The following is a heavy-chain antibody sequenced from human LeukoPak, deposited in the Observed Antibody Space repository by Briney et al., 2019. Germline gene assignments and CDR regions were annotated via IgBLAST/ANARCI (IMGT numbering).Heavy chain of an antibody. CDR2: ISGSGGST. D-gene: IGHD6-6*01. Sequence: GGSLRLSCAASGFTFSSYAMSWVRQAPGKGLEWVSAISGSGGSTYYADSVKGRLTISRDNSKNTLYLQMNSLRAEDTAVYYCAKDDEQLVFEGIYFDYWGQGTLVTVSS. V-gene: IGHV3-23*01. CDR3: AKDDEQLVFEGIYFDY. J-gene: IGHJ4*02. CDR1: GFTFSSYA.